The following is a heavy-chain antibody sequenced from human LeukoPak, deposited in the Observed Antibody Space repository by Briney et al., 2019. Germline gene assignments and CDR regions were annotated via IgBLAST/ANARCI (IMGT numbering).Heavy chain of an antibody. Sequence: GGSLRLSCAASGFTFSSYWMSWVRQAPGKGLEWVANIKQDGSEKYYVDSVKGRFTISRDNAKNSLYLQMNSLRAEDTAVYNCARYYVLRFLGWLPDYFDYWGQGTLVTVSS. V-gene: IGHV3-7*01. CDR2: IKQDGSEK. D-gene: IGHD3-3*01. CDR1: GFTFSSYW. CDR3: ARYYVLRFLGWLPDYFDY. J-gene: IGHJ4*02.